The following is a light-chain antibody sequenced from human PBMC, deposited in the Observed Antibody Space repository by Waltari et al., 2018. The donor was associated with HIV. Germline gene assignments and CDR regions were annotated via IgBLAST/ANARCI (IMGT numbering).Light chain of an antibody. CDR3: QQYGSSPLT. Sequence: VVLTQSPGILSLSPGERATLSCRASQSLSRSYLAWYQQKPGQAPRLLIYGASSRATGIPDSFSGSGSGTDFTLTISRLEPEDFAVYICQQYGSSPLTFGGGTKVE. CDR1: QSLSRSY. V-gene: IGKV3-20*01. J-gene: IGKJ4*01. CDR2: GAS.